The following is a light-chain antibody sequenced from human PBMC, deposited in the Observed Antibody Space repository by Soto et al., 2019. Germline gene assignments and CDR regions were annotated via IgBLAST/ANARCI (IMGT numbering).Light chain of an antibody. J-gene: IGKJ1*01. CDR2: KAS. Sequence: DIQMTQSPSTLSASVGDRVIITCRASQSVSNWLAWYQQKPGKAPNLPIYKASSLKNGVPSRFSGSGSGTEFTLTISSLQPDDFATYYCQQYNTYLTFGQGTKVDI. V-gene: IGKV1-5*03. CDR3: QQYNTYLT. CDR1: QSVSNW.